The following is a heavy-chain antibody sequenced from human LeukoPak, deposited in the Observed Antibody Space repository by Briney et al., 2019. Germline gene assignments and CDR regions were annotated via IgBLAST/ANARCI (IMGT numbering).Heavy chain of an antibody. D-gene: IGHD2-15*01. J-gene: IGHJ5*02. CDR3: ARVVVSHTNWFDP. CDR2: INQIGIEK. CDR1: GFSFSNLW. Sequence: GGALRLFSAASGFSFSNLWMNWVRQAPGKGLESVASINQIGIEKYYVDSVKGRFTISSDNAKTSLYLQTNSLRAEDTAVYYCARVVVSHTNWFDPWGQGTLGSVSS. V-gene: IGHV3-7*05.